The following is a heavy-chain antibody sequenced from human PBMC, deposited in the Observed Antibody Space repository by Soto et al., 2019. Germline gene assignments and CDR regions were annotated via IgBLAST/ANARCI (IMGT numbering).Heavy chain of an antibody. Sequence: QVQLVESGGGVVQPGRSLRLSCAASGFTFSSYAMHWVRQAPGKGLEWVAVISYDGSNKYYADSVKGRFTISRDNSKNTLDLQMTSLRAEDTAVYYCARAYEGDYFDYWGQGTLVTVSS. CDR3: ARAYEGDYFDY. D-gene: IGHD3-16*01. CDR1: GFTFSSYA. CDR2: ISYDGSNK. V-gene: IGHV3-30-3*01. J-gene: IGHJ4*02.